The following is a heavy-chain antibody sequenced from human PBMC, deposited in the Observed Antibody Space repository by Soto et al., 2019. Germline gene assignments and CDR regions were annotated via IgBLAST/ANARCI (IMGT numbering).Heavy chain of an antibody. CDR2: ISGSGGST. V-gene: IGHV3-23*01. CDR3: ASYYGSGSYYPFDY. Sequence: EVQLLESGGGLVQPGGSLRLSCADSGLTFSNYAMTWVRQAPGKGLEWVSAISGSGGSTYYADSVKGRFTISRDNSKNTLYLQMNSLRAEDTAVSYCASYYGSGSYYPFDYWGQGTLVTVSS. CDR1: GLTFSNYA. J-gene: IGHJ4*02. D-gene: IGHD3-10*01.